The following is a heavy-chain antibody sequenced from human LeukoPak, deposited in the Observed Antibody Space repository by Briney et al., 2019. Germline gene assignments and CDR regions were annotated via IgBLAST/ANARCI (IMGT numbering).Heavy chain of an antibody. Sequence: GGSLRLSCAASGFTFSSYGMHWVRQAPGKGLEWVAVISYDGSNKYYADPVKGRFTISRDNSKNTLYLQMNSLRAEDTAVYYCAKDRSGGDFDYWGQGTLVTVSS. CDR1: GFTFSSYG. CDR3: AKDRSGGDFDY. J-gene: IGHJ4*02. D-gene: IGHD2-8*02. V-gene: IGHV3-30*18. CDR2: ISYDGSNK.